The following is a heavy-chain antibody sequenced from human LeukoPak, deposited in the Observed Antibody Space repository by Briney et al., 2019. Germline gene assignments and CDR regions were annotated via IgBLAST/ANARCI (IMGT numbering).Heavy chain of an antibody. CDR2: IKSKTDGGTT. J-gene: IGHJ4*02. CDR3: TTDLVVPAATTLTDY. Sequence: GGSPRLSCAAPGVTFSKAWMSWVRPAPGKGLGWVGRIKSKTDGGTTDYAAPVKGRFTISRDDSKNTLYLQMNSLKTEDTAVYYCTTDLVVPAATTLTDYWGQGTLVTVSS. CDR1: GVTFSKAW. V-gene: IGHV3-15*01. D-gene: IGHD2-2*01.